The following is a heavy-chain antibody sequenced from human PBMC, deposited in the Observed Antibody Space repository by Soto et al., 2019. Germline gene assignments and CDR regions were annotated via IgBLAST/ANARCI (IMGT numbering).Heavy chain of an antibody. Sequence: PSETLSLTCTVSGGSISSGDYYWSWIRQPPGKGLEWIGYIYYSGSTYYNPSLKSRVTISVDTSKNQFSLKLSSVTAADTAVYYCTRCNVDTAMVTFDYWGQGTLVTVSS. CDR3: TRCNVDTAMVTFDY. D-gene: IGHD5-18*01. J-gene: IGHJ4*02. CDR1: GGSISSGDYY. V-gene: IGHV4-30-4*01. CDR2: IYYSGST.